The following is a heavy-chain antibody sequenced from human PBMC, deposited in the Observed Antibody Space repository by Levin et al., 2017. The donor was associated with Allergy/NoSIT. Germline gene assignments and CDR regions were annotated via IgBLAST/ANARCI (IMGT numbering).Heavy chain of an antibody. Sequence: GGSLRLSCAASGITFSNAWMSWARQAPGKGLEWVGRIKSNTDGGTTDYAALVKGRFSISRDDSKNTLYLQMNSLKTEDTAIYFCTTYSSSWYYFDYWGQGTRVTVSS. CDR3: TTYSSSWYYFDY. D-gene: IGHD6-13*01. CDR1: GITFSNAW. V-gene: IGHV3-15*01. J-gene: IGHJ4*02. CDR2: IKSNTDGGTT.